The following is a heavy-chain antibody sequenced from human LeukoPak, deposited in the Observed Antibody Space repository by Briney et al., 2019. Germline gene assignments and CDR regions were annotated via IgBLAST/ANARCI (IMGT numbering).Heavy chain of an antibody. V-gene: IGHV3-30*18. CDR1: GFTFSSYG. CDR2: ISYDGSNK. Sequence: GGSLRLPCAASGFTFSSYGMHWVRQASGKGLEWVAVISYDGSNKYYADSVKGRFTISRDNSKNTLYLQMNSLRAEDTAVYYCAKDRETGDSCFDYWGQGTLVTVSS. J-gene: IGHJ4*02. CDR3: AKDRETGDSCFDY. D-gene: IGHD7-27*01.